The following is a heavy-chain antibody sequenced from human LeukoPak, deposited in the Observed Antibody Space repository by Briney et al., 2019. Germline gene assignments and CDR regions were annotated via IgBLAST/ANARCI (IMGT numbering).Heavy chain of an antibody. CDR1: GFTFSSYA. V-gene: IGHV3-30-3*01. CDR2: ISYDGSNK. J-gene: IGHJ4*02. D-gene: IGHD5-24*01. Sequence: GRSLRLSCAASGFTFSSYAMHWVRQAPGRGLEWVAVISYDGSNKYYADSVKGRFTISRDNSKNTLYLQMNSLRAEDTAVYFCARSRDGYKRFDSWGQGTLVTFSS. CDR3: ARSRDGYKRFDS.